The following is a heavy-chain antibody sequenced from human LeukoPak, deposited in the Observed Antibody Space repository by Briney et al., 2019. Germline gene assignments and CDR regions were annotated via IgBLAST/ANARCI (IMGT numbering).Heavy chain of an antibody. CDR1: GFTFDDYG. J-gene: IGHJ3*02. V-gene: IGHV3-23*01. D-gene: IGHD3-22*01. CDR2: ISGSGGST. Sequence: GGSLRLSCAASGFTFDDYGMSWVRQAPGKGLEWVSAISGSGGSTYYADSVKGRLTISRDNSKNTLYLQMNSLRAEDTAVYYCAKEGYYDSSGYYFDAFDIWGQGTMVTVSS. CDR3: AKEGYYDSSGYYFDAFDI.